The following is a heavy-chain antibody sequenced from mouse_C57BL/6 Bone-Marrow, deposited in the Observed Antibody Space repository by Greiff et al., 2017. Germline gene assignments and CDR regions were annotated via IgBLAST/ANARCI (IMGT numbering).Heavy chain of an antibody. CDR2: IHPNSGST. CDR1: GYTFTSYW. D-gene: IGHD2-10*02. CDR3: ARGVWLGFAY. V-gene: IGHV1-64*01. J-gene: IGHJ3*01. Sequence: VKLQQPGAELVKPGASVKLSCKASGYTFTSYWMHWVKQRPGQGLEWIGMIHPNSGSTNYNEKFKSKATLTVDKSSSPAYMQLSSLTSEDSAVYYCARGVWLGFAYWGQGTLVTVSA.